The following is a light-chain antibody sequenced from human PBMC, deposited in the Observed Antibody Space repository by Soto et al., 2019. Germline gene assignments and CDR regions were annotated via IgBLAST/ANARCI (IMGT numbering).Light chain of an antibody. Sequence: EKVRRPSPSHLSVSRRERSPLSCRASQSVSSNLAWYQQKPGQAPRLLIYGASTRATGIPARFSGSGSGTDFTFTISSLEPEDFAVYYCQQYRCTPITFGQGTRLEIK. CDR2: GAS. CDR3: QQYRCTPIT. CDR1: QSVSSN. J-gene: IGKJ5*01. V-gene: IGKV3-15*01.